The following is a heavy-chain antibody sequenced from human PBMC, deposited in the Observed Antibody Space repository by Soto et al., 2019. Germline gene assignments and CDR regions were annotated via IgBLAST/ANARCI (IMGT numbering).Heavy chain of an antibody. V-gene: IGHV1-69*01. CDR3: ARSTYYYDSSGYYNFDY. CDR2: IIPIFGTA. J-gene: IGHJ4*02. Sequence: QVQLVQSGAEVKKPGSSVKVSCTASGGTFSSYAISWVRQAPGQGLEWMGGIIPIFGTANYAQKFQGRVTITADESTSTAYMELSSLRSEDTAVYYCARSTYYYDSSGYYNFDYWGQGTLVTVSS. D-gene: IGHD3-22*01. CDR1: GGTFSSYA.